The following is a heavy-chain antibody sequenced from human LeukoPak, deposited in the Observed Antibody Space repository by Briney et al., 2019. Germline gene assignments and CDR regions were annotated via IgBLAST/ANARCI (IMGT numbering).Heavy chain of an antibody. CDR2: IYYRGRT. V-gene: IGHV4-39*01. D-gene: IGHD3-22*01. CDR3: ARQKILDDNYDSSGYYVDQ. CDR1: NGSIITSSYY. Sequence: SETPSLTCTVSNGSIITSSYYWGWIRQPPGTGLEWIGSIYYRGRTYYSPSLKTRVTISADTSNNQFSLNLSSVTASDTAVYYCARQKILDDNYDSSGYYVDQWGQGSLVTVSS. J-gene: IGHJ4*02.